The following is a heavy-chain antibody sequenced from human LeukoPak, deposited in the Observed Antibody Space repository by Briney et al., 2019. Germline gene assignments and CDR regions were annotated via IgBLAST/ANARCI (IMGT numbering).Heavy chain of an antibody. V-gene: IGHV3-48*04. CDR3: ARGGLGSWTFDS. CDR2: ISSGGTTI. Sequence: GGSLRLSCAASGFTLSSFSINWVRQAPGRGLEWVSYISSGGTTIYYAGSVQGRFNISRDNAEYSLFLQMSDLTAEDTAIYYCARGGLGSWTFDSWGQGTLVTVSS. CDR1: GFTLSSFS. J-gene: IGHJ4*02. D-gene: IGHD1-26*01.